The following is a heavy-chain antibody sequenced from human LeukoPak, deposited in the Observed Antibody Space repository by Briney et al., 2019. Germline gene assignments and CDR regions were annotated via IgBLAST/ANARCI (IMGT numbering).Heavy chain of an antibody. CDR3: ARDVGDGSTIPYFDY. Sequence: SVKVSCKASGGTFSSYAISRVRQAPGQGLEWMGGIIPIFGTANYAQKFQGRVTITTDESTSTAYMELSSLRSEDTAVYYCARDVGDGSTIPYFDYWGQGTLVTVSS. J-gene: IGHJ4*02. V-gene: IGHV1-69*05. CDR2: IIPIFGTA. CDR1: GGTFSSYA. D-gene: IGHD5-24*01.